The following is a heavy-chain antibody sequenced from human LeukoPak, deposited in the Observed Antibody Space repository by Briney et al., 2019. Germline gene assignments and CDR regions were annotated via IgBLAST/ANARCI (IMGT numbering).Heavy chain of an antibody. D-gene: IGHD2-21*01. CDR1: GGSISSYY. Sequence: SETLSLTCTVSGGSISSYYWSWIRQPPGKGLEWIGYIYYSGSTNYNPSLKSRITISLDTSKNQFSLQLSSVTAADAAEYYCARGGSVVAFRYYFDYWGQGTLVTVSS. V-gene: IGHV4-59*01. J-gene: IGHJ4*02. CDR3: ARGGSVVAFRYYFDY. CDR2: IYYSGST.